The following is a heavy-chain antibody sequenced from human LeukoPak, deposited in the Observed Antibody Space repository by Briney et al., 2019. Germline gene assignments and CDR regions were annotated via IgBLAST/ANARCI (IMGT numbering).Heavy chain of an antibody. CDR3: AREVRGLDY. CDR1: GFTFSHYA. J-gene: IGHJ4*02. V-gene: IGHV3-21*01. D-gene: IGHD3-10*01. Sequence: PGGSLRLSCAASGFTFSHYAMNWVRRAPGKGLEWVSSIASSSGYIYYADSVKGRFTISRDNAKSSLFLQMNSLRAEDTAVYFCAREVRGLDYWGQGTLVAVSS. CDR2: IASSSGYI.